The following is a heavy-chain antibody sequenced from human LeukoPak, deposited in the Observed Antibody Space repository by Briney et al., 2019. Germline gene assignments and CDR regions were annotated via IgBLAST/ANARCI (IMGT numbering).Heavy chain of an antibody. CDR3: AKDQVVPFDY. CDR1: GFTFSNSG. Sequence: GSLRLSCAASGFTFSNSGMSWVRQAPGKGLEWVSYISGSDTTTHYADSVKGRFTISRDNSKNTLYLQMNSLRAEDTAVYFCAKDQVVPFDYWGQGTLVTVSS. D-gene: IGHD2-2*01. V-gene: IGHV3-23*01. CDR2: ISGSDTTT. J-gene: IGHJ4*02.